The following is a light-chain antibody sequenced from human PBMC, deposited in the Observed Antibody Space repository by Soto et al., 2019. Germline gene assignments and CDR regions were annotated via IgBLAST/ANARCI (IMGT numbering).Light chain of an antibody. J-gene: IGLJ1*01. CDR2: DDN. Sequence: QAVVTQPPSGSAAPGQKVTISCSGSSSNIGGNSVSWYQQLPGTAPKLLIYDDNKRPSGIPDRFSGSKSGTSATLGITGFQTGDEADYYCGSWDSSLSAYVFGTGTKLTVL. V-gene: IGLV1-51*01. CDR1: SSNIGGNS. CDR3: GSWDSSLSAYV.